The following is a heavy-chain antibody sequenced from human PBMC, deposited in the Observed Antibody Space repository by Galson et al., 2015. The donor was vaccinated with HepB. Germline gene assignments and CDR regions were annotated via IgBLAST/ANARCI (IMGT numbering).Heavy chain of an antibody. V-gene: IGHV4-59*01. D-gene: IGHD3-10*01. CDR3: ARDFQTTYYYGSGRGYYYGMDV. CDR2: IYYSGST. J-gene: IGHJ6*02. CDR1: GGSISSYY. Sequence: ETLSLTCTVSGGSISSYYWSWIRQPPGKGLEWIGYIYYSGSTNYNPSLKSRVTISVDTSKNQFSLKLSSVTAADTAVYYCARDFQTTYYYGSGRGYYYGMDVWGQGTTVTVSS.